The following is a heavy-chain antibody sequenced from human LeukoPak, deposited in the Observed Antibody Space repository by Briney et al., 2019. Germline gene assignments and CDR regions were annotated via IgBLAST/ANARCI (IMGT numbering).Heavy chain of an antibody. CDR2: ISAYNGNT. CDR1: GYTFTSYG. Sequence: ASVKVSCRASGYTFTSYGMSWVRQAPGQGLEWMGWISAYNGNTNYAQKLQGTVTMTTDTSTSTAYMELRSLRSDDTAVYYCARQWQIKSGWFDPWGQGTLVTVSS. CDR3: ARQWQIKSGWFDP. J-gene: IGHJ5*02. V-gene: IGHV1-18*01. D-gene: IGHD6-19*01.